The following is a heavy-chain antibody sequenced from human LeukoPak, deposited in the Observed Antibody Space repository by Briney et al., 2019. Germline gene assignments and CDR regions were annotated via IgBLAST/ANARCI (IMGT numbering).Heavy chain of an antibody. D-gene: IGHD5-18*01. CDR3: ARRGYSYDHDVGNWFDP. V-gene: IGHV5-51*01. CDR1: GYSFTSYW. J-gene: IGHJ5*02. CDR2: IYPGDSDT. Sequence: GESLKISCKGSGYSFTSYWIGWVRQMPGKGLEWMGIIYPGDSDTRYSPSFQGQVTISADKSISTAYLQWNSLKASDTAMYYCARRGYSYDHDVGNWFDPWGQGTLVTVSS.